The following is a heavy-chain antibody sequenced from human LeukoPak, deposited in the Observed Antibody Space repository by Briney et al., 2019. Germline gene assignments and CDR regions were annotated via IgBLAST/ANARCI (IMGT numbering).Heavy chain of an antibody. CDR3: AREAVPGTPPHFDY. CDR2: INPNSGGT. V-gene: IGHV1-2*02. Sequence: ASVNVSCKASGYTFTGFYIHWVRQAPGQGLEWMGWINPNSGGTHYAQKLQGRVTMTRDTSISTAYMELSRLRSDDTAVYFCAREAVPGTPPHFDYWGQGTLVTVSS. J-gene: IGHJ4*02. D-gene: IGHD6-19*01. CDR1: GYTFTGFY.